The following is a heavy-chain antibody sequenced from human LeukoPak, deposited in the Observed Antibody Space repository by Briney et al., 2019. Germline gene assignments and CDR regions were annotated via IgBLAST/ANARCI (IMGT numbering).Heavy chain of an antibody. J-gene: IGHJ4*02. CDR3: ARDKGVTIPYFFDY. D-gene: IGHD4-23*01. V-gene: IGHV3-74*01. Sequence: GGSLRLSCAASGFTFNSYAMSWVRQAPGKGLVWVSRINSDGSSTSYADSVKGRFTISRDNAKNTLYLQMNSLRAEDTAVYYCARDKGVTIPYFFDYWGQGTLVTVSS. CDR1: GFTFNSYA. CDR2: INSDGSST.